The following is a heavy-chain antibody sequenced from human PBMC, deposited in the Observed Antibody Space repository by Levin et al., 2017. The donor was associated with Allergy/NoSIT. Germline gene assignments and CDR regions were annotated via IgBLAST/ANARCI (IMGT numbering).Heavy chain of an antibody. J-gene: IGHJ4*02. CDR1: GGSISSYY. D-gene: IGHD3-16*01. V-gene: IGHV4-59*01. CDR2: IYYSGST. Sequence: PSQTLSLTCTVSGGSISSYYWSWIRQPPGKGLEWIGYIYYSGSTNYNPSLKSRVTISVDTSKNQFSLKLSSVTAADTAVYYCARVAPLGYYFDYWGQGTLVTVSS. CDR3: ARVAPLGYYFDY.